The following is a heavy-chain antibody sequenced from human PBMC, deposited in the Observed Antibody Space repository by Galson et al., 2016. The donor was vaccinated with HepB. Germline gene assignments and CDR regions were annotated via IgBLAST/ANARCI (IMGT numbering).Heavy chain of an antibody. D-gene: IGHD7-27*01. V-gene: IGHV6-1*01. CDR2: TYYRSKWYN. CDR3: ARLTGAPGEYYFDY. J-gene: IGHJ4*02. CDR1: GDSVSSNRAN. Sequence: CAISGDSVSSNRANWYWIRQSPSRGLEWLGRTYYRSKWYNDYAVSVKNRISISPDTSKNQFSLQLNFVTPDDTAIYYCARLTGAPGEYYFDYWGQGTRVTVSS.